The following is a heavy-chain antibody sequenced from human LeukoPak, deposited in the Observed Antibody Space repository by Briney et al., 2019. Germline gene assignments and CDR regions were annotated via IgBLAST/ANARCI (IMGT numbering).Heavy chain of an antibody. Sequence: RGSLRLSSADPVFTLTSPMMNSVRQAPGKGLEWVSTISGSGSGTYYTDSVKGRFTISRDNSKNTLYLQMNSLRVEDTAINYCARRELTENWGRETLVTVSS. CDR3: ARRELTEN. V-gene: IGHV3-23*01. J-gene: IGHJ4*02. CDR2: ISGSGSGT. CDR1: VFTLTSPM. D-gene: IGHD1-26*01.